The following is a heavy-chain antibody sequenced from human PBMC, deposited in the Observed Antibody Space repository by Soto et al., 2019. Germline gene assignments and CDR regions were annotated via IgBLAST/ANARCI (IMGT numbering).Heavy chain of an antibody. V-gene: IGHV4-34*01. D-gene: IGHD2-21*01. J-gene: IGHJ6*03. Sequence: PSETLSLTCVVSGGSLSDYFWSWIRQPPGMALEWIGEINHLGSINYNPSLKGRVTMSVDTSKNQFSLTLNSVTAADTATYYRARGGISHWAYFYYMDVWDRGTTVTVSS. CDR1: GGSLSDYF. CDR2: INHLGSI. CDR3: ARGGISHWAYFYYMDV.